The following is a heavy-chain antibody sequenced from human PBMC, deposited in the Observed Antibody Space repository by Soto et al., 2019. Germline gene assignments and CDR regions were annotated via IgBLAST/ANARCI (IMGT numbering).Heavy chain of an antibody. V-gene: IGHV3-23*01. CDR3: AKDRYCSSTSCYGGYYYYYYYMDV. D-gene: IGHD2-2*01. CDR1: GFTFSSYA. J-gene: IGHJ6*03. Sequence: GGSLRLSCAASGFTFSSYAMSWVHQAPGKGLEWVSAISGSGGSTYYADSVKGRFTISRDNSKNTLYLQMNSLRAEDTAVYYCAKDRYCSSTSCYGGYYYYYYYMDVWGKGTTVTVSS. CDR2: ISGSGGST.